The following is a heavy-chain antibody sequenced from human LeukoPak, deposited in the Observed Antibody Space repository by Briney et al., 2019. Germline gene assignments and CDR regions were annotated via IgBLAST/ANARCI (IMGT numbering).Heavy chain of an antibody. J-gene: IGHJ4*02. Sequence: ASVKVSCKASGYTFTSYGISWVRQAPGQGLEWMGWISAYNGNTNYAQKLQGRVTMTTDTSTSTAYMELRSLRSDDTAVYYCARDDYGAPPHAFDYWGQGPLVTVSS. D-gene: IGHD4-17*01. CDR1: GYTFTSYG. CDR2: ISAYNGNT. CDR3: ARDDYGAPPHAFDY. V-gene: IGHV1-18*01.